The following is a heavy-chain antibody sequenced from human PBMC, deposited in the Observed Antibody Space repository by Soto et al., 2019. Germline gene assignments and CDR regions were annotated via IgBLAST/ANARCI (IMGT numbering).Heavy chain of an antibody. J-gene: IGHJ4*02. Sequence: SVKVSCKASGGTFSSYTISWVRQAPGQGLEWMGRIIPILGIANYAQKFQGRVTITADKSTSTAYMELSSLRSEDTAVYYCARDLSARNYDFWSGENFDYWGQGTLVTVS. V-gene: IGHV1-69*04. CDR2: IIPILGIA. D-gene: IGHD3-3*01. CDR3: ARDLSARNYDFWSGENFDY. CDR1: GGTFSSYT.